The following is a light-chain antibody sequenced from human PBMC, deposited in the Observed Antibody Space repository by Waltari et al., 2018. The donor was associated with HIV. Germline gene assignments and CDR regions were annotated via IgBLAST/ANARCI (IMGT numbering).Light chain of an antibody. V-gene: IGKV1-39*01. Sequence: DIRMAQSPSSLSASVGDRILISCRARQDISTALNWYQKRPGKAPKLLIYGASHLQGGVPPRFSGSGSGTAFTLAINGLQFEDFATYFCQQSYNAPYTFGQGT. CDR2: GAS. J-gene: IGKJ2*01. CDR3: QQSYNAPYT. CDR1: QDISTA.